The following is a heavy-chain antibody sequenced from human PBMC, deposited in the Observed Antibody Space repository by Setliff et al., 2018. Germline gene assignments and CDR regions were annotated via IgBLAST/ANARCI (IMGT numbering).Heavy chain of an antibody. D-gene: IGHD3-22*01. CDR1: EFTFSDYY. V-gene: IGHV3-11*04. Sequence: PGGSLRLSCAASEFTFSDYYMSWIRQAPGKGLEWVSYITGSGTTTYYADSVRGRFTISRDNTKNSLYLQMNSLRAEDTAVYYCARDLPDYYDSSGPRLDYWGQGTLVTVSS. CDR2: ITGSGTTT. J-gene: IGHJ4*02. CDR3: ARDLPDYYDSSGPRLDY.